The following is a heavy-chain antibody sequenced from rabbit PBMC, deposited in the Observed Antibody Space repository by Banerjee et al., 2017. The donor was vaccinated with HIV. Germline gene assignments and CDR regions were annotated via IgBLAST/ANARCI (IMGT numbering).Heavy chain of an antibody. J-gene: IGHJ2*01. CDR3: ARGYNYDDSGNWDGFDP. CDR2: IATGGGST. Sequence: QEQLVESGGGLVQPGGSLKLSCKASGFSFSSGYDMCWVRQAPGKGLEWIGCIATGGGSTHYASWAKGRFTISKTSSTTVTLQMTSLTAADTATYFCARGYNYDDSGNWDGFDPWGPGTLVTVS. D-gene: IGHD2-1*01. V-gene: IGHV1S45*01. CDR1: GFSFSSGYD.